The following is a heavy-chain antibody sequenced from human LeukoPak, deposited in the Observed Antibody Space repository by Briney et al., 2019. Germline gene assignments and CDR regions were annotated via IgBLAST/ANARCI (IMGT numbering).Heavy chain of an antibody. CDR1: GFTFSSYG. CDR2: ISYDGSNK. V-gene: IGHV3-30*18. Sequence: GGSLRLSCAASGFTFSSYGMHWVRQAPGKGLEWVAVISYDGSNKYYADSVKGRFTISRDNSKNTLYLQMNSLRAEDTAVYYCAKSSSGYDGAYYYTTWTSGAKGPRSPSP. D-gene: IGHD5-12*01. CDR3: AKSSSGYDGAYYYTTWTS. J-gene: IGHJ6*03.